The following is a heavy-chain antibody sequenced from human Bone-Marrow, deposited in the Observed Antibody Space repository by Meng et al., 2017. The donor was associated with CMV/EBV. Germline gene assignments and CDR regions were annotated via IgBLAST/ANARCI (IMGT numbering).Heavy chain of an antibody. J-gene: IGHJ5*02. D-gene: IGHD2-2*01. CDR1: GVTFSSYS. V-gene: IGHV3-21*01. Sequence: GGSLRLSCAASGVTFSSYSMNWVRQAPGKGLEWVSSISSSSSYIYYADSVKGRFTISRDNTKNPLYLQMNSLRAEDTAVYYCARGGGYCSSTSCYGDPWRQGTLVTVSS. CDR3: ARGGGYCSSTSCYGDP. CDR2: ISSSSSYI.